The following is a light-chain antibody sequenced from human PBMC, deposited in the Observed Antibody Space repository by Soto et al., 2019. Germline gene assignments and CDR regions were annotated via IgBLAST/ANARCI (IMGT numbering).Light chain of an antibody. CDR3: AAWDDSLGAYV. V-gene: IGLV1-44*01. CDR2: TNN. J-gene: IGLJ1*01. Sequence: QSVLTQPPSASATPGQRVTSSCSGINSNIGTNTVNWYHYLPGTAPRLLIYTNNQRPSGVPQRFSGSKTGTSASLAIGGLQSEDGADYYCAAWDDSLGAYVFGTGTKVTVL. CDR1: NSNIGTNT.